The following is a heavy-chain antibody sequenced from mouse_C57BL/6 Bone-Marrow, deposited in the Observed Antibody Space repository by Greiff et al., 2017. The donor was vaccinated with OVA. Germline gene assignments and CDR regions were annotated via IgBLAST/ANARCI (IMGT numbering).Heavy chain of an antibody. D-gene: IGHD2-3*01. J-gene: IGHJ2*01. Sequence: EVQGVESGGDLVKPGGSLKLSCAASGFTFSSYGMSWVRQTPDKRLEWVATISSGGSYTYYPDSVKGRFTISRDNAKNTLYLQMSSLKSEDTAMYYCARQGRRWLPFDYWGQGTTLTVSS. CDR3: ARQGRRWLPFDY. CDR2: ISSGGSYT. V-gene: IGHV5-6*01. CDR1: GFTFSSYG.